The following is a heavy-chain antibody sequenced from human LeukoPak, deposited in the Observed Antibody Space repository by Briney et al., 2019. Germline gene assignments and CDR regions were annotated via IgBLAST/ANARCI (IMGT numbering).Heavy chain of an antibody. CDR2: ISYDGSNQ. CDR1: GFTFSSYG. CDR3: AKDEGYCSGGSCDVN. D-gene: IGHD2-15*01. V-gene: IGHV3-30*18. J-gene: IGHJ4*02. Sequence: PGGSLSLSCAVSGFTFSSYGMHWLRRAPGKGLEGVAFISYDGSNQYYADSVKGRFTISRDNSKNTLYLQMNSLRAEDTAVYYCAKDEGYCSGGSCDVNWGQGTLVTVSS.